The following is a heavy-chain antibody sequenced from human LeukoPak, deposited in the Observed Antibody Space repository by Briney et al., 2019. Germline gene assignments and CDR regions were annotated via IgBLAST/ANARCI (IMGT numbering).Heavy chain of an antibody. Sequence: SVTLSLTCTVSGGSVSSSSYYWSWIRQPPGKGLEWIGYVYYSGSTNYNPSLKSRVTISVDTSKNQFSLKLSSVTAADTAVYYCARLWEYFDLWGRGTLVTVSS. CDR3: ARLWEYFDL. CDR2: VYYSGST. V-gene: IGHV4-61*01. D-gene: IGHD1-26*01. J-gene: IGHJ2*01. CDR1: GGSVSSSSYY.